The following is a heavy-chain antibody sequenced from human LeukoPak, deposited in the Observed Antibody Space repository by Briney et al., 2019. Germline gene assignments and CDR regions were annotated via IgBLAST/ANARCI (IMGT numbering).Heavy chain of an antibody. CDR2: ISSTGGTT. D-gene: IGHD5-12*01. CDR1: GITFSRYG. V-gene: IGHV3-23*01. Sequence: GGSLRLSCAASGITFSRYGMSWVRQAPGKGLEGVSSISSTGGTTYYADSVKGRFTISRDNSKNTLYLQMNSLRAEDTAVYYCAKQRATTPNYYFDYWGQGTLVTVSS. J-gene: IGHJ4*02. CDR3: AKQRATTPNYYFDY.